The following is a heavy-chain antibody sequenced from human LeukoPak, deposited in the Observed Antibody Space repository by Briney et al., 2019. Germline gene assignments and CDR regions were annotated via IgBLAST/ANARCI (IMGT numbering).Heavy chain of an antibody. J-gene: IGHJ3*02. V-gene: IGHV4-4*07. D-gene: IGHD3-3*01. Sequence: SETLSLTCTVSGGSINNFYWSWIRQPAGKGLEWIGRIYTSGSTNYNPSLKSRVTMSVDTSKNQFSLKLSSVTAADTAVYYCASEYYDFWSGYDLAFDIWGQGTMVTVSS. CDR2: IYTSGST. CDR3: ASEYYDFWSGYDLAFDI. CDR1: GGSINNFY.